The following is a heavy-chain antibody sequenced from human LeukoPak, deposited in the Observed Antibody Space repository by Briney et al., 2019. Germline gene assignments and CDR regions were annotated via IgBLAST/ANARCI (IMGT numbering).Heavy chain of an antibody. J-gene: IGHJ4*02. CDR2: IHHSGTT. CDR3: ARAFLVGYSPEEYFFDY. V-gene: IGHV4-4*02. CDR1: GGSISSSNW. Sequence: PSETLSLTCAVSGGSISSSNWWGWVRQPPGRGLECIGEIHHSGTTNYNPSLKSRVTISVDKSKNQFSLKLNSVTAADTAVYYCARAFLVGYSPEEYFFDYWGQGTLVTVSS. D-gene: IGHD2-15*01.